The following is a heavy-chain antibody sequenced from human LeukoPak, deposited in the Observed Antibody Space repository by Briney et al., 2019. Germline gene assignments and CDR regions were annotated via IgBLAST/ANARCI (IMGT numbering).Heavy chain of an antibody. Sequence: SETLSLTCTVSGGSISSYYWSWIRQPPGKGLEWIGYIYYSGSTNYNPSLKSRVTISVVTSKNQFSLKLSSVTAADTAVYYCARLSRLRFLEWLPPSIDYWGQGTLVTVSS. CDR3: ARLSRLRFLEWLPPSIDY. CDR1: GGSISSYY. J-gene: IGHJ4*02. CDR2: IYYSGST. D-gene: IGHD3-3*01. V-gene: IGHV4-59*01.